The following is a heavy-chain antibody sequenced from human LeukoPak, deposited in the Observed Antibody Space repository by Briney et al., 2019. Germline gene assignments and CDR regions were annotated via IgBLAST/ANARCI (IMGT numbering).Heavy chain of an antibody. Sequence: GSSVKVSCKASGGTFSSYAISWVRQAPGQGLEWMGRIIPILGIANYAQKFQGRVTITADKSTSTAYMELSSLRAEDTAVYYCARTLPSGSGWKYFDYWGQGTLVTVSS. D-gene: IGHD6-19*01. V-gene: IGHV1-69*04. CDR3: ARTLPSGSGWKYFDY. J-gene: IGHJ4*02. CDR1: GGTFSSYA. CDR2: IIPILGIA.